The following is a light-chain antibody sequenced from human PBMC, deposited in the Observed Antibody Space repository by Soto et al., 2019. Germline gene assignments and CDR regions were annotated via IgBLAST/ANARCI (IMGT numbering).Light chain of an antibody. V-gene: IGKV3-15*01. CDR1: QSVFSN. J-gene: IGKJ1*01. CDR2: GAS. CDR3: QQYNNWPPWT. Sequence: EIVMTQSPATLSVSPGERATLSCRASQSVFSNLAWYQQKPGQAPRLLIYGASIRATGITARFSGSGSGTEFTLTISSLQSEDVAVYCCQQYNNWPPWTFSQGTKVEIK.